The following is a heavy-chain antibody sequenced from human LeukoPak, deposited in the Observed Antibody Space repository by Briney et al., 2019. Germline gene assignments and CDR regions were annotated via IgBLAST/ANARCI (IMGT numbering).Heavy chain of an antibody. V-gene: IGHV3-7*03. J-gene: IGHJ6*04. D-gene: IGHD3-10*01. CDR3: ARAAMVRGLIGYYYYGMDV. CDR2: IKQDGSEK. Sequence: GGSLRPSCAASGFTFSSYWMSWVRQAPGKGLEWVANIKQDGSEKYYVDSVKGRFTISRDNAKNSLYLQLNSLRAEDTAVFYCARAAMVRGLIGYYYYGMDVWGKGTTVTVSS. CDR1: GFTFSSYW.